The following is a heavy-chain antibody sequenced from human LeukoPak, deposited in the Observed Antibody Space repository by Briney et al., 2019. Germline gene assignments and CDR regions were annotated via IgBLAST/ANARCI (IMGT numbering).Heavy chain of an antibody. Sequence: ASVKVSCKASGYTFTSYGISWVRQAPGQGLEWMGWISAYNGNTNYAQKLQGRVTMTTDTSTSTAYMELSSLRSEDTAVYYCARDHSGWVFDYWGQGTLVTVSS. D-gene: IGHD6-19*01. CDR1: GYTFTSYG. CDR3: ARDHSGWVFDY. CDR2: ISAYNGNT. V-gene: IGHV1-18*01. J-gene: IGHJ4*02.